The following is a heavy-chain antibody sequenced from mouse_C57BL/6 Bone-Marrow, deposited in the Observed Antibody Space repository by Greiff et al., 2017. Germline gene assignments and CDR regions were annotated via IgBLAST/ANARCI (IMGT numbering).Heavy chain of an antibody. V-gene: IGHV1-69*01. J-gene: IGHJ1*03. CDR2: IEPSDSYT. CDR1: GYTFTSYW. CDR3: ARDCGSSHWYIDV. D-gene: IGHD1-1*01. Sequence: QVQLQQPGAELVMPGASVKLSCKASGYTFTSYWMHWVKQRPGQGLEWIGEIEPSDSYTNYNQKFKGKSTLTVDKSSSTAYMQRSSLTSEDSAVYYCARDCGSSHWYIDVWGKGTTVTVSS.